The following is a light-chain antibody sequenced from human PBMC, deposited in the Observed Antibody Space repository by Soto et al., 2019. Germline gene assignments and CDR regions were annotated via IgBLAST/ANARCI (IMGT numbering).Light chain of an antibody. V-gene: IGKV1-33*01. J-gene: IGKJ5*01. CDR1: QDIDKN. CDR2: DAS. CDR3: QQYDNLLPIT. Sequence: IHMTQSTSSLSASVGDRVTITCQASQDIDKNLNWYQQKPGKAPKLLIYDASSLQTGVPSRFSGSGSATHFTFTISSLQSEDIATYYCQQYDNLLPITFGQGTRLEIK.